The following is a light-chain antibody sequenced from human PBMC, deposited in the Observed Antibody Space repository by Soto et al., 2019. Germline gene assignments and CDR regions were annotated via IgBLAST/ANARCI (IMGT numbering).Light chain of an antibody. CDR2: TSS. CDR3: VAWDDSLNGLV. Sequence: QSVRTQPPSASGTPGQRVSISCSGSSSNIGRYTVNWYQQFPGTAPRLLIYTSSQRPSGVPDRFSGSKSGTSASLAISRLQSGDEADYYCVAWDDSLNGLVFGGGTKLTVL. V-gene: IGLV1-44*01. CDR1: SSNIGRYT. J-gene: IGLJ2*01.